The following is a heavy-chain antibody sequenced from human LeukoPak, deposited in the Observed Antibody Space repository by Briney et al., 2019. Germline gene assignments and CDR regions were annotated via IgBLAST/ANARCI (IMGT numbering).Heavy chain of an antibody. CDR2: MYLSGTT. CDR1: GDSINSLDL. J-gene: IGHJ4*02. V-gene: IGHV4-4*02. D-gene: IGHD3-10*01. CDR3: ARSHKRDLPGIDY. Sequence: SGTLSLTCTVSGDSINSLDLWSWVRQPPGKGLEWIGEMYLSGTTHSNPFVKSRVTISIDKSKNQFSLKLSSVTAADTAVYYCARSHKRDLPGIDYWGQGTLVTVSS.